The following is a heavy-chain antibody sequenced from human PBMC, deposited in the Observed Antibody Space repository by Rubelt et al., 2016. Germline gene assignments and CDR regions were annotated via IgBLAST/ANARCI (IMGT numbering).Heavy chain of an antibody. CDR2: IYYSGST. V-gene: IGHV4-39*01. CDR3: ARRGGSSHTNYFDY. J-gene: IGHJ4*02. CDR1: GGSISSSSYY. D-gene: IGHD1-26*01. Sequence: QVQLQESGPGLVKPSETLSLTCTVSGGSISSSSYYWGWIRQPPGKGLEWIGRIYYSGSTYYNPSLKSRCTISVDTSKNQFSLKLSSVTAADTAVYYCARRGGSSHTNYFDYWGQGTLVTVSS.